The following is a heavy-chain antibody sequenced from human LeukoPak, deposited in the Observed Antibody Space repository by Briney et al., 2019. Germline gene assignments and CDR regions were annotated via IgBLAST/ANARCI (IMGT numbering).Heavy chain of an antibody. V-gene: IGHV3-21*01. D-gene: IGHD2-8*02. CDR1: GFTFSSYS. Sequence: GGSLRLSCAASGFTFSSYSMNWVRQAPGKGLEWVSSISSSSSYIYYADSVKGRFTISRDNAKNSLYLQMNSLRAEDTAVYYCARDFTGGPGSPRKDVWGKGTTVTASS. J-gene: IGHJ6*04. CDR2: ISSSSSYI. CDR3: ARDFTGGPGSPRKDV.